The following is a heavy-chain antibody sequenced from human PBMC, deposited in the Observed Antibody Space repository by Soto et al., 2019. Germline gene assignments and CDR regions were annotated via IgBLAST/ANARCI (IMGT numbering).Heavy chain of an antibody. CDR3: AKDGNSSGYYEYYYGMDV. J-gene: IGHJ6*02. D-gene: IGHD3-22*01. Sequence: AGGSLRLSCAASGFTFSSYGMHWVRQAPGKGLEWVAVISYDGSNKYYADSVKGRFTISRDNSKNTLYLQMNSLRAEDTAVYYCAKDGNSSGYYEYYYGMDVWGQGTTVTVSS. CDR2: ISYDGSNK. CDR1: GFTFSSYG. V-gene: IGHV3-30*18.